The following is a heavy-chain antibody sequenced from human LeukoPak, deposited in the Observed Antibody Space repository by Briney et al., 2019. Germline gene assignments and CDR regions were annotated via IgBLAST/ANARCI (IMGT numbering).Heavy chain of an antibody. CDR1: GFTLSSYA. CDR2: ISHDGTNK. V-gene: IGHV3-30*01. D-gene: IGHD6-13*01. CDR3: ARDGSSWSFDH. Sequence: GGSLRLSCAASGFTLSSYAMHWVRQAPGKGLEWVAVISHDGTNKYYADSVKGRFTISRDNSKNALYLQMNSLRAEDTAVYYCARDGSSWSFDHWGQGALVTVSS. J-gene: IGHJ4*02.